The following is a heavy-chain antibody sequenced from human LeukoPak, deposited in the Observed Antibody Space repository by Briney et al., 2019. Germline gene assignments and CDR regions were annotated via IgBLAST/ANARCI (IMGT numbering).Heavy chain of an antibody. V-gene: IGHV3-21*01. CDR3: ARDPIPNPYYYYGMDV. CDR2: ISSSSSYI. Sequence: GGSLRLSCAASGFTFSSYSMNWVRQAPGKGLEWVSSISSSSSYIYYADSVKGRFTISRDNAKNSLYLQMNSLRAEDTAVYYCARDPIPNPYYYYGMDVRGKGTTVTVSS. J-gene: IGHJ6*04. CDR1: GFTFSSYS.